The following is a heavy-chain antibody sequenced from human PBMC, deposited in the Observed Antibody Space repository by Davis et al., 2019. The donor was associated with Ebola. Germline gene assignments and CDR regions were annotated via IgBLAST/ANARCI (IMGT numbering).Heavy chain of an antibody. Sequence: PGGSLRLSCAASGFNFSSYGMHWVRLAPGKGLEWVAVIWVDGSKKHYADSVKGRFTISRDNSKKTLFLQMNSLRVEDSAVYYCARPIYDSGTYYGETSYYYGMDVWGKGTTVTVSS. J-gene: IGHJ6*04. CDR1: GFNFSSYG. D-gene: IGHD3-10*01. V-gene: IGHV3-33*01. CDR3: ARPIYDSGTYYGETSYYYGMDV. CDR2: IWVDGSKK.